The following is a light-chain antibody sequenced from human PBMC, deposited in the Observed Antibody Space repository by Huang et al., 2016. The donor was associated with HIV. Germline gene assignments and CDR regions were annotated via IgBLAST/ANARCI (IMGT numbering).Light chain of an antibody. CDR3: QQHNNWPPT. CDR1: QSVSSN. V-gene: IGKV3-15*01. CDR2: GAS. J-gene: IGKJ4*01. Sequence: EIVMTQSPATLSVSPGERATLSCRASQSVSSNLAWYQQKPGQAPSLLIYGASTRATGIPARFSGSGSGTEFTLTIGSLQSEDFALYFCQQHNNWPPTFGGGTKVEIK.